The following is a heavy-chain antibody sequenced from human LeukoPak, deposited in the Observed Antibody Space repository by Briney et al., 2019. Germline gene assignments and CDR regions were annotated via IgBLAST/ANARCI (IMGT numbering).Heavy chain of an antibody. CDR3: VVGHTQSKDYDFWSSYFDY. J-gene: IGHJ4*02. CDR1: GFTFSSNS. V-gene: IGHV3-21*05. Sequence: GGSLRLSCAASGFTFSSNSMNWVRQAPGKGLEWVSCISSNSNYRNYANSVKGRFTISRDNAKNSLYLQMNSLRAEDTAVYYCVVGHTQSKDYDFWSSYFDYWGQGTLVTVSS. CDR2: ISSNSNYR. D-gene: IGHD3-3*01.